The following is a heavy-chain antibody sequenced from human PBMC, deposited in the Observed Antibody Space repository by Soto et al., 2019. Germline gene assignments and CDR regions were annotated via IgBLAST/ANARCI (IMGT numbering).Heavy chain of an antibody. CDR1: GGSMSSYY. CDR3: ARHPSDFWFDT. V-gene: IGHV4-59*08. Sequence: PSETLSLTCTVSGGSMSSYYWSWTRQPPGKGLEWIGSIYYSGSTNYNPSLKSRVTISVDTSKNQFSLKLSSVTAADTAVYYCARHPSDFWFDTWGQGTLVTVSS. CDR2: IYYSGST. J-gene: IGHJ5*02. D-gene: IGHD2-21*02.